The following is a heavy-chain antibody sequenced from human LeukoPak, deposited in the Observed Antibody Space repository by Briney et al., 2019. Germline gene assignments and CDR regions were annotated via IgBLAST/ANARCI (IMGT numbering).Heavy chain of an antibody. CDR2: IYYSGTT. V-gene: IGHV4-59*13. CDR3: ARDLSGTGSYGTYYYYMDV. D-gene: IGHD5-18*01. Sequence: SETLSLTCTVSGDSISSYYWSWIRQPPGKGLEWNGYIYYSGTTNYNPSLKSRVTISVDTSKNQFSLKLSSVTAADTAVYYCARDLSGTGSYGTYYYYMDVWGQGTTVTVSS. CDR1: GDSISSYY. J-gene: IGHJ6*03.